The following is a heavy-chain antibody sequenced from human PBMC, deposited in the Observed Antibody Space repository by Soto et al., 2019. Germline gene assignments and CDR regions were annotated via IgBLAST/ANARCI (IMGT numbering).Heavy chain of an antibody. J-gene: IGHJ5*02. D-gene: IGHD6-13*01. CDR3: ARHADSSRWYFWFDP. V-gene: IGHV4-59*08. Sequence: SETLSLTCTVSGGSISTYYWSWIRQPPGKGLEWIGYIYYSGNTNYNPSLKSRVTISVDTSKNQFSLRLSSVTAADTAVYYCARHADSSRWYFWFDPWGQGIPVT. CDR2: IYYSGNT. CDR1: GGSISTYY.